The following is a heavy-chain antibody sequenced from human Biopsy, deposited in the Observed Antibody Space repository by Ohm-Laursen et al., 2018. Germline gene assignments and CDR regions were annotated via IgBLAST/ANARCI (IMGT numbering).Heavy chain of an antibody. J-gene: IGHJ4*02. CDR1: GYTFTSYD. CDR2: ISPYNDKT. Sequence: ASVKVSCKASGYTFTSYDISWVRQALGQGLEWMGWISPYNDKTSYPPKLQDRVTMTADTSTNTAHMELRSLRSDDTAVYHCARVFCTSTTCYGLLDNWGQGTVVTVSS. D-gene: IGHD2/OR15-2a*01. CDR3: ARVFCTSTTCYGLLDN. V-gene: IGHV1-18*01.